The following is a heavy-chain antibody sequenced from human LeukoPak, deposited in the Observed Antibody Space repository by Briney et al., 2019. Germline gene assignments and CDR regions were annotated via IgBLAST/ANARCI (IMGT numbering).Heavy chain of an antibody. J-gene: IGHJ5*02. CDR2: IYASGST. D-gene: IGHD3-22*01. Sequence: SETLSLTCTVSGGSISSGSYYWSWIRQPAGKGLEWIGRIYASGSTNYNPSLKSRVTISVDTSKNQFSLKLSSVTAADTAVYYCARENDTYYYDSSGYYYNWFDPWGQGTLVTVSS. CDR3: ARENDTYYYDSSGYYYNWFDP. V-gene: IGHV4-61*02. CDR1: GGSISSGSYY.